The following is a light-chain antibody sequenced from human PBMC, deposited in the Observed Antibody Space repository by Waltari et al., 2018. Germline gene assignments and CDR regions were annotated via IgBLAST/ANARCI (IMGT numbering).Light chain of an antibody. CDR1: SSNVGSNS. CDR2: SNT. Sequence: QSVLTQSPSASGTPGQRVTISCPGSSSNVGSNSVDWYQKLPGTAPKLRIYSNTQRPSGVPDRFSGSKSGTSASLAISGLQSEDEAEYFCAAWDDSLTGYVFGTGTKVTVL. J-gene: IGLJ1*01. V-gene: IGLV1-44*01. CDR3: AAWDDSLTGYV.